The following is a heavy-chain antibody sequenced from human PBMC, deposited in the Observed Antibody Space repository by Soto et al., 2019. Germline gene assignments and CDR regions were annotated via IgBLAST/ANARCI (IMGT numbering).Heavy chain of an antibody. J-gene: IGHJ5*01. D-gene: IGHD5-12*01. Sequence: VLQAPGQGLEWVGWINPNSGASKYAENFQGRVTITRDRSTSTVYMELNGLRSDDTAVYSCASWRDAVATHDSWIHGTPVT. CDR2: INPNSGAS. CDR3: ASWRDAVATHDS. V-gene: IGHV1-2*02.